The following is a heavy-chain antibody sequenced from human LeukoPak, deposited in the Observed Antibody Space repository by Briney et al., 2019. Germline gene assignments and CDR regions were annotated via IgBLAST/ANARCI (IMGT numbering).Heavy chain of an antibody. V-gene: IGHV3-30*18. CDR1: GFTFSSYG. D-gene: IGHD2-15*01. CDR3: AKLPSENIVVVVAATQDY. CDR2: ISYDGSNK. Sequence: GRSLRLSCAASGFTFSSYGMHWVRQAPGKGLEWVAVISYDGSNKYYADSVKGRFTISRDNSKNTLYLQMNSLRAEDTAVYYCAKLPSENIVVVVAATQDYWGQGTLATVSS. J-gene: IGHJ4*02.